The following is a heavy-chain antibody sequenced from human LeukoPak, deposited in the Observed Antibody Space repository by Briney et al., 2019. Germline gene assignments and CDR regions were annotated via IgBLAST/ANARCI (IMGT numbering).Heavy chain of an antibody. J-gene: IGHJ6*03. Sequence: SETLSLTCAVYGGSFSGYYWSWIRQPPGKGLEWIGEINHSGSTNYNPSLKSRVTISVDTSKNQFSLKLSSVTAADTAVYYCARGAVRIWYHHLDYYYYMDVWGKGTTVTVSS. CDR2: INHSGST. CDR1: GGSFSGYY. D-gene: IGHD6-13*01. V-gene: IGHV4-34*01. CDR3: ARGAVRIWYHHLDYYYYMDV.